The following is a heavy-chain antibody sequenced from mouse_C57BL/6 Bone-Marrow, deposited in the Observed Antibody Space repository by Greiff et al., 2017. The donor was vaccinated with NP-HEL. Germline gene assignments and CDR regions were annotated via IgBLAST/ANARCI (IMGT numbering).Heavy chain of an antibody. V-gene: IGHV1-15*01. CDR2: IDPETGGT. CDR3: TRRGICWYFDV. Sequence: VQLQQSGAELVRPGASVTLSCKASGYTFTDYEMHWVKQTPVHGLEWIGAIDPETGGTAYNQKFKGKAILTADKSSSTAYMELRSLTSEDSAVYYCTRRGICWYFDVWGTGTTVTVSS. J-gene: IGHJ1*03. CDR1: GYTFTDYE.